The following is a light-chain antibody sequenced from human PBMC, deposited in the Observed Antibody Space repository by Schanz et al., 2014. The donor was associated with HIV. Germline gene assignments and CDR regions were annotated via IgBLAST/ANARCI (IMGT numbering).Light chain of an antibody. V-gene: IGKV1-33*01. CDR1: QGVSTW. CDR2: AAS. CDR3: QQYDNLPYT. Sequence: DIQMTQSPSAVSASVGDRVTITCRASQGVSTWLAWYQQKPGKAPKLLIYAASTLQTGVPSRFSGSGSGTDFTFTISSLQPEDIATYYCQQYDNLPYTFGQGTKLEIK. J-gene: IGKJ2*01.